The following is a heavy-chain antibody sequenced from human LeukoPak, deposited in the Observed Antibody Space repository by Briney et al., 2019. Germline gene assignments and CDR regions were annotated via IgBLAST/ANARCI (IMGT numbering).Heavy chain of an antibody. CDR1: GFTFNGYY. CDR3: ARDRGAVTGQYFDY. D-gene: IGHD6-19*01. Sequence: GGSLRLSCAASGFTFNGYYMSWIRQAPGKGLEYISYISSRGDISYYADSVRGRMTISRDNAKNSLFLQMNRLTADDTAVYYCARDRGAVTGQYFDYWGQGTLVTVSS. V-gene: IGHV3-11*01. CDR2: ISSRGDIS. J-gene: IGHJ4*02.